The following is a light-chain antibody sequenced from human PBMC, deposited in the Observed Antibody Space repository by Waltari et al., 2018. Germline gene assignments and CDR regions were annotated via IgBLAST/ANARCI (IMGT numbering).Light chain of an antibody. CDR2: GAS. J-gene: IGKJ1*01. CDR3: QHYVRLPAT. V-gene: IGKV3-20*01. Sequence: VLLTQSPGPLSFSPGERANLSCRASQSVGRSLAWYQQKPGQAPRLLIYGASTRFTGIPDRFSGSGSGTDFSLTISRLEPEDFAVYYCQHYVRLPATFGQGTTVEIK. CDR1: QSVGRS.